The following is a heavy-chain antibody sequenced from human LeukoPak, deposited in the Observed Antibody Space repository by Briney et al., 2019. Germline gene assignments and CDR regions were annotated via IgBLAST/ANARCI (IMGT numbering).Heavy chain of an antibody. CDR1: RFTFSDYY. CDR3: ARPSSGWCDY. J-gene: IGHJ4*02. D-gene: IGHD6-19*01. V-gene: IGHV3-11*06. CDR2: ISSSSSYT. Sequence: GGSLRLSCAASRFTFSDYYMSWIRQAPGKGLEWVSYISSSSSYTNYADSVKGRFTISRDNAKNSLYLQMNSLRAEDTAVYYCARPSSGWCDYWGQGTLVTVSS.